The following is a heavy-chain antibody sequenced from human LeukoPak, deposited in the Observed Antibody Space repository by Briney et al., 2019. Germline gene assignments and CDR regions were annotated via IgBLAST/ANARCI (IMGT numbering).Heavy chain of an antibody. Sequence: GGSLRLSCAASGFTFSSYAMSWVRQAPGKGLEWVSAISGSGGSTYYADSVKGRFTISRGNSKNTLYLQMNSLRAEDTAVYYCAKDDYGDYVGDYWGQGTLVTVSS. V-gene: IGHV3-23*01. D-gene: IGHD4-17*01. CDR3: AKDDYGDYVGDY. J-gene: IGHJ4*02. CDR2: ISGSGGST. CDR1: GFTFSSYA.